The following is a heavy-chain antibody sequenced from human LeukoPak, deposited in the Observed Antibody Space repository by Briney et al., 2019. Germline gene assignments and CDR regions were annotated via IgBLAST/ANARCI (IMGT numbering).Heavy chain of an antibody. CDR2: ISGSGGST. CDR1: GFTFSSYG. V-gene: IGHV3-23*01. J-gene: IGHJ3*02. CDR3: AKDSQWLVQRGAFDI. D-gene: IGHD6-19*01. Sequence: GGSLRLSCGASGFTFSSYGMTWVRQAPGKGLEWVSSISGSGGSTYYADSVKGRFTISRDNSKNTLYLQMNSLRAEDTAVYYCAKDSQWLVQRGAFDIWGQGTMATVSS.